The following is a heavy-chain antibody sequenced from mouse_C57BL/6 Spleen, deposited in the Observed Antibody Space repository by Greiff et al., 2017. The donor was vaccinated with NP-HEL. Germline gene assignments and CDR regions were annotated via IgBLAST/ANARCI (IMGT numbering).Heavy chain of an antibody. CDR3: TTDGNYVGY. D-gene: IGHD2-1*01. J-gene: IGHJ2*01. V-gene: IGHV14-4*01. CDR2: IDPENGDT. CDR1: GGSRKEGR. Sequence: EVKLVESGAELVRPGGEVKGGGKEAGGSRKEGRREGGERGGGRCLEWIGWIDPENGDTEYASKFQGKATITADTSSNTAYLQLSSLTSEDTAVYYCTTDGNYVGYWGQGTTLTVSS.